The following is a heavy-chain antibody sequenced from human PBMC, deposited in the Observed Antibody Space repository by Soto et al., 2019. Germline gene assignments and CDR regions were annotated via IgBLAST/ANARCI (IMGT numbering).Heavy chain of an antibody. CDR3: ARGGETGDSYGYSSSWYYYGKDV. CDR2: IYYSGST. D-gene: IGHD5-18*01. CDR1: GGSISSYY. Sequence: SETLSLTCTVSGGSISSYYWSWIRQPPGKGLEWIGYIYYSGSTNYNPSLKSRVTISVDTSKNQCSLKLSSVTAADTAVYYSARGGETGDSYGYSSSWYYYGKDVWGQGTTVTVSS. J-gene: IGHJ6*02. V-gene: IGHV4-59*01.